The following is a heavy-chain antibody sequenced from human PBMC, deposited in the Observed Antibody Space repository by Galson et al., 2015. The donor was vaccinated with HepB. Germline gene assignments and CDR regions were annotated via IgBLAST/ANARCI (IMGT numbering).Heavy chain of an antibody. D-gene: IGHD3-3*01. V-gene: IGHV3-23*01. CDR2: ISGSGGST. J-gene: IGHJ4*02. CDR3: AKDRRMYYDSTYYFDY. CDR1: GFTFSSYA. Sequence: SLRLSCAASGFTFSSYAMSWVRQAPGKGLEWVSAISGSGGSTYYADSVKGRFTISRDNSKNTLYLQMNSLRAEDTAVYYCAKDRRMYYDSTYYFDYWGQGTLVTVSS.